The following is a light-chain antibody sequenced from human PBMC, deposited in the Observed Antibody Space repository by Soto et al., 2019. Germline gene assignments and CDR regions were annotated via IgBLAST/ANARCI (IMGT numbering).Light chain of an antibody. J-gene: IGKJ3*01. CDR2: DVS. CDR3: QKYNGAPFT. V-gene: IGKV3-11*01. CDR1: QSVTNY. Sequence: EIVLTQSPATLSLSPGESATLSCRASQSVTNYLAWYQHKPGQAPRLLIYDVSNRATGIPARFSGSRSGADFTLTISSLQPEDFATYYCQKYNGAPFTFGPGTKVDIK.